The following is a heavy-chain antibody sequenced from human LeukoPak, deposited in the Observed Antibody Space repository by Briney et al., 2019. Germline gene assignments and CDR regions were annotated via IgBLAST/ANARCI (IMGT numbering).Heavy chain of an antibody. J-gene: IGHJ4*02. Sequence: GSVHVSCKASGYTFIDYYIQWVRQAPGQGLEWMGTINPRGGRTRHAQRFQGRVTMTRDTSTSTLYMELSSLTSEDTAVYYCARKFGGSGYYFDYWGQGTLVTVSS. V-gene: IGHV1-46*01. CDR3: ARKFGGSGYYFDY. CDR1: GYTFIDYY. D-gene: IGHD2-15*01. CDR2: INPRGGRT.